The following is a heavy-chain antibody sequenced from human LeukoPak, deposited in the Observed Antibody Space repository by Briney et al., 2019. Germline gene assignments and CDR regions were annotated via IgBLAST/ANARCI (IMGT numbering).Heavy chain of an antibody. CDR1: GYTFTSYG. CDR2: ISAYNGNT. Sequence: ASVKVSCKASGYTFTSYGISWVRQAPGQGLEWMGWISAYNGNTNYAQKLQGRVTMTTDTSTSTAYMELRSLRSDDTAVYYCARVVRRDGYKAFGYWGQGTLVTVSS. J-gene: IGHJ4*02. D-gene: IGHD5-24*01. CDR3: ARVVRRDGYKAFGY. V-gene: IGHV1-18*01.